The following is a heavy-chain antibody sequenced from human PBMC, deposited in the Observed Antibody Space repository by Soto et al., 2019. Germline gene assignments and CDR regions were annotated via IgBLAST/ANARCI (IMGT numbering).Heavy chain of an antibody. J-gene: IGHJ4*02. CDR1: GGSISGSYYY. Sequence: PYEALSLNSAVSGGSISGSYYYRGWLRQSPGKGPAWIGSVFYTGFTSYNPSLESRVSVSVDTSKNQFSLKVSGVSAADTAVYYCATSQKGYNWNYFDLWVQGALVTGSS. CDR3: ATSQKGYNWNYFDL. D-gene: IGHD1-20*01. V-gene: IGHV4-39*01. CDR2: VFYTGFT.